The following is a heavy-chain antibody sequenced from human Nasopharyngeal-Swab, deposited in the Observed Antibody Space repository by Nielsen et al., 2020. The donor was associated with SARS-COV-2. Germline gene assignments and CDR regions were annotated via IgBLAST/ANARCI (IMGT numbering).Heavy chain of an antibody. J-gene: IGHJ4*02. CDR2: ISSSGSTL. CDR3: ARASSSRTYYFDY. CDR1: GFTFSDYY. Sequence: LKISCAASGFTFSDYYMSWIRQAPGKGLEWVSYISSSGSTLNNVDSVKGRFTISRDNAKKALYLQMNSLGAEDTAVYYCARASSSRTYYFDYWGQGTLVTVSS. V-gene: IGHV3-11*01. D-gene: IGHD6-13*01.